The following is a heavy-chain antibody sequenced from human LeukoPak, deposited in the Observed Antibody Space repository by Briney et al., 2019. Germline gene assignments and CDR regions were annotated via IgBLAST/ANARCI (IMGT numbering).Heavy chain of an antibody. CDR1: GFPFSSYW. Sequence: GGSLRLSCAASGFPFSSYWMHWVRQVPGKGLVWVSRINNDGSNTFYADSMKGRFTLSRDNANNTLYLQMNSLRAEDTAVYFCARDVYGRIDYWGQGTLVTVSS. CDR3: ARDVYGRIDY. J-gene: IGHJ4*02. V-gene: IGHV3-74*01. D-gene: IGHD3-10*01. CDR2: INNDGSNT.